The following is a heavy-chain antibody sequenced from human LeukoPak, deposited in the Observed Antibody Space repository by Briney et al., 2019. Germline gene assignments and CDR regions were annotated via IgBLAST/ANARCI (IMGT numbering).Heavy chain of an antibody. V-gene: IGHV4-34*01. CDR1: GGSLSGYY. CDR3: ARHALWFGELLP. CDR2: INHSGST. J-gene: IGHJ4*02. Sequence: SETLSLTCAVYGGSLSGYYWSWIRQPPGKGLEWIGEINHSGSTNYNPSLKGRVTISVDTSKNQFSLKLSSVTAADTAVYYCARHALWFGELLPWGQGTLVTVSS. D-gene: IGHD3-10*01.